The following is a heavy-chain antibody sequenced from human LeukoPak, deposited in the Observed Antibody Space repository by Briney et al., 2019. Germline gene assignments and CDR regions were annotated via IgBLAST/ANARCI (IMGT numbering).Heavy chain of an antibody. Sequence: AASVEVSCKASGYTFTGYYMHWVRQAPGQGLEWRGWINPNSGGTNYAQKFQGRVTMTRDTSISTAYMELSRLRSDDTAVYYCARDELVRGSGGAQMDVWGKGTTVTVSS. D-gene: IGHD3-10*01. CDR3: ARDELVRGSGGAQMDV. CDR2: INPNSGGT. V-gene: IGHV1-2*02. J-gene: IGHJ6*04. CDR1: GYTFTGYY.